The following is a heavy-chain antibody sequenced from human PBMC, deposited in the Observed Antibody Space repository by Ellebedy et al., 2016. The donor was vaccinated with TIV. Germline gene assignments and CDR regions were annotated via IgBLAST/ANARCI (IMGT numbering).Heavy chain of an antibody. J-gene: IGHJ4*02. CDR3: ANSQFTSGWVDY. CDR1: GYILTSYY. D-gene: IGHD6-19*01. CDR2: INPKSGGT. Sequence: AASVKVSCKATGYILTSYYMHWVRQAPGQGLEWMGWINPKSGGTNYAQKFQGRVTMTRDTSISTAYMELNSLTSDDTAVYYCANSQFTSGWVDYWGQGTLVTVSS. V-gene: IGHV1-2*02.